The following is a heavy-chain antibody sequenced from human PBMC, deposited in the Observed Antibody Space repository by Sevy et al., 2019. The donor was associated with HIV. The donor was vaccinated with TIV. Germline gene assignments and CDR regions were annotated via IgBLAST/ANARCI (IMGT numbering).Heavy chain of an antibody. J-gene: IGHJ4*02. CDR2: INHSGST. D-gene: IGHD3-22*01. CDR1: GGSFSGYY. CDR3: ARGHRYYDSSGYYGY. Sequence: SETLSLTCAVYGGSFSGYYWSWICQPPGKGLEWIGEINHSGSTNYNPSLKSRVTISVDTSKNQFSLKLSSVTAADTAVYYCARGHRYYDSSGYYGYWGQGTLVTVSS. V-gene: IGHV4-34*01.